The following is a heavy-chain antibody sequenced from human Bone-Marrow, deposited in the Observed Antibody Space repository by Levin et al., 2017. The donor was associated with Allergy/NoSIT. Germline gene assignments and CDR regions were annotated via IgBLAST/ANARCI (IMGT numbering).Heavy chain of an antibody. J-gene: IGHJ5*02. CDR2: TYYRAKWYD. CDR1: GDTVDTDTAT. V-gene: IGHV6-1*01. D-gene: IGHD3-3*01. Sequence: SQTLSLTCVISGDTVDTDTATWNWIRQSPSRGLEWLGRTYYRAKWYDDYATSVRSRITINPDTSKNQFSLHLNSVTPEDTAVYYCAREVFSGLRFLEWSNWFDLWGQGTLVTVSS. CDR3: AREVFSGLRFLEWSNWFDL.